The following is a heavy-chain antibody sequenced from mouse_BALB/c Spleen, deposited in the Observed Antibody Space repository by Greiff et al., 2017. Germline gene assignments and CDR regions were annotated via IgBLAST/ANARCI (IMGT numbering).Heavy chain of an antibody. CDR2: IWGGGST. J-gene: IGHJ3*01. D-gene: IGHD4-1*01. Sequence: VKVEESGPGLVAPSQSLSITCTVSGFSLSRYSVHWVRQPPGKGLEWLGMIWGGGSTDYNSALKSRLSISKDNSKSQVFLKMNSLQTDDTAMYYCARNQRELGAWFAYWGQGTLVTVSA. CDR1: GFSLSRYS. CDR3: ARNQRELGAWFAY. V-gene: IGHV2-6-4*01.